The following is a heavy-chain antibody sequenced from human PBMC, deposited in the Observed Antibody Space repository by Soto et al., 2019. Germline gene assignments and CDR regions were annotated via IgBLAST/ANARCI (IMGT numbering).Heavy chain of an antibody. CDR1: GFSLSTRGVG. CDR3: AHRPRGYSYHFDY. V-gene: IGHV2-5*02. CDR2: IYWDDDE. J-gene: IGHJ4*02. D-gene: IGHD5-18*01. Sequence: QITLKESGPTLVKPTQTLTLTCTFSGFSLSTRGVGVGWIRQPPGKALEWLALIYWDDDEGYSPSLKSRLTINKDTSKIQVVLTMTNIDPVDTATYYCAHRPRGYSYHFDYWGQGTLVTVSS.